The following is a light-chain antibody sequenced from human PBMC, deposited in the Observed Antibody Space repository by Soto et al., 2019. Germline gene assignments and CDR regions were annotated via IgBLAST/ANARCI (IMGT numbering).Light chain of an antibody. J-gene: IGKJ2*02. CDR2: GAS. V-gene: IGKV3-20*01. Sequence: EIVLTQSPGTLSLSPGERATLSCRASQSVSSSYLAWYQQKPGQAPRLLIYGASSRATGIPDRFSGSGSGTDFTLTISRLEPEVFALYYVQREGSSPGTCGQGTKLDIK. CDR1: QSVSSSY. CDR3: QREGSSPGT.